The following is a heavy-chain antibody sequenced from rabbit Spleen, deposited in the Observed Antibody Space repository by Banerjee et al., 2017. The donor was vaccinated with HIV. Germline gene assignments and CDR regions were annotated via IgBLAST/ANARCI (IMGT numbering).Heavy chain of an antibody. CDR1: GFSFSRGYD. CDR3: ARDAGSYDYIDVYFNL. CDR2: IYTDNSKT. D-gene: IGHD8-1*01. J-gene: IGHJ4*01. Sequence: LVESGGGLVKPGASLTLTCKASGFSFSRGYDMCWVRQAPGKGLEWIACIYTDNSKTYYANWAKGRFTISKSSSTTVTLQMTSLTAADTATYFCARDAGSYDYIDVYFNLWGPGTLVTV. V-gene: IGHV1S40*01.